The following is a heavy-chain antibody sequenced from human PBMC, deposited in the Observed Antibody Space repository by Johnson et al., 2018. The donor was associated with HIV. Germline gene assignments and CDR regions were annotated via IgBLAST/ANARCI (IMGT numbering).Heavy chain of an antibody. CDR3: ARGGLYIQFLAFDAFDI. J-gene: IGHJ3*02. CDR2: ISYDGSNK. V-gene: IGHV3-30*03. D-gene: IGHD4-11*01. CDR1: GFSFIDYA. Sequence: QVQLVESGGGLVQPGGSPRLSCVASGFSFIDYAMIWVRQAPGKGLEWVAVISYDGSNKYFADSVKGRFTISRDNSKISLYLQMNSLRPEDTAVYFCARGGLYIQFLAFDAFDIWGQGTMVTVSS.